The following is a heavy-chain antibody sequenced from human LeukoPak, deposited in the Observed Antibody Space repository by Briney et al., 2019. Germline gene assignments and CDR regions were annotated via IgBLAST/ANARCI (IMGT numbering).Heavy chain of an antibody. J-gene: IGHJ4*02. CDR1: GFTLPNYF. CDR2: INPIGGRT. Sequence: ASVKVSCKTSGFTLPNYFMHGVRQAPGQGLGWMGVINPIGGRTTYAQKFQGRVTMTTDTSTSTAYMDPSSLRSEDTAIYYCARAYGSRNYYHTNYWGQATLVTVSS. V-gene: IGHV1-46*01. D-gene: IGHD3-10*01. CDR3: ARAYGSRNYYHTNY.